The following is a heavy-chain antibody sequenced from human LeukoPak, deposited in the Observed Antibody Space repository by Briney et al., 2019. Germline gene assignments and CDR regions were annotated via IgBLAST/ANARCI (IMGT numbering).Heavy chain of an antibody. CDR3: AKDTAATVPGAFDI. J-gene: IGHJ3*02. CDR2: ISGSGGST. CDR1: GFTFNSNA. D-gene: IGHD2-15*01. V-gene: IGHV3-23*01. Sequence: PGGSLRLSCAASGFTFNSNAMSWVRQAPGKGLEWVSAISGSGGSTYYADSVKGRFTISRDNSKNTLYLQMNSLRADDTAVYYCAKDTAATVPGAFDIWGQGTMVTVSS.